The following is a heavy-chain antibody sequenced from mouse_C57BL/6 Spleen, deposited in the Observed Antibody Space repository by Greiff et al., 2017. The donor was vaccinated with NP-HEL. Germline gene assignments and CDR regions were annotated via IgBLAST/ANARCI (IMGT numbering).Heavy chain of an antibody. CDR2: ISYDGSN. CDR3: ARGALSNWDWFAY. J-gene: IGHJ3*01. D-gene: IGHD4-1*01. CDR1: GYSITSGYY. V-gene: IGHV3-6*01. Sequence: DVQLQESGPGLVKPSQSLSLTCSVTGYSITSGYYWNWIRQFPGNKLEWMGYISYDGSNNYNPSLKNRISITRDTSKNRFFLKLNSVTTEDTATYYCARGALSNWDWFAYWGQGTLVTVSA.